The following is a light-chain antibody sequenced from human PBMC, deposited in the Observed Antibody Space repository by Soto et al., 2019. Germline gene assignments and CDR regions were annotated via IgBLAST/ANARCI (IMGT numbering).Light chain of an antibody. CDR2: EVT. CDR3: SSLRIGSTRV. CDR1: SSDVGGYDY. V-gene: IGLV2-14*01. J-gene: IGLJ1*01. Sequence: QSALTQPASVSGSPGQSIAISCTGTSSDVGGYDYVSWYQQHPDKAPKLIVYEVTHRPSGVSSSFSGSKSGNTASLTISGLQAEDEADYYCSSLRIGSTRVFGTGTKLTVL.